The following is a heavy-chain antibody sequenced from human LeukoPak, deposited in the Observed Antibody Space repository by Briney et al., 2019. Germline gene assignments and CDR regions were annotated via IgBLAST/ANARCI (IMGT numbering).Heavy chain of an antibody. Sequence: GGSLRLSCAASGFTLSSYWMSWVRQAPGKGLEWVANIKRDGSEKYYVDSVKGRFTISRDNAKNSLSLQMNSLRAEDTAVYYCARDRNYDSSGYYYPYFDYWGQGTLVTVSS. CDR2: IKRDGSEK. CDR1: GFTLSSYW. D-gene: IGHD3-22*01. V-gene: IGHV3-7*05. CDR3: ARDRNYDSSGYYYPYFDY. J-gene: IGHJ4*02.